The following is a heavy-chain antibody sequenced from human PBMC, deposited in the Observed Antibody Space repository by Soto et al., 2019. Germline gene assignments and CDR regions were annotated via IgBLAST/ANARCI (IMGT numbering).Heavy chain of an antibody. CDR3: QASIFGALYYMDV. D-gene: IGHD3-3*01. V-gene: IGHV3-23*01. Sequence: PGGSLRLSCAASGFTFSSYAMSWVRQAPGKGLEWVSAISGSGGSTYYADSVKGRFTISRDNSKNTLYLQMNSLRAEDTAVYYCQASIFGALYYMDVWGKGTKVTVSS. J-gene: IGHJ6*03. CDR2: ISGSGGST. CDR1: GFTFSSYA.